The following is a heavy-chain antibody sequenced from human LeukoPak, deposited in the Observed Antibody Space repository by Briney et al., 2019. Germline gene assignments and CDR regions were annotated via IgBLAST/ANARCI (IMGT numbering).Heavy chain of an antibody. Sequence: PSETLSLTCAVSGYSISSGYYWGWIRQPPGKGLEWIGSIYHSGSTYYNPSLKSRVAISVDTSKNQFSLKLSSVTAADTAVYYCSRKRWFGELFLFDYWGQGTLVTASS. D-gene: IGHD3-10*01. J-gene: IGHJ4*02. CDR2: IYHSGST. CDR1: GYSISSGYY. V-gene: IGHV4-38-2*01. CDR3: SRKRWFGELFLFDY.